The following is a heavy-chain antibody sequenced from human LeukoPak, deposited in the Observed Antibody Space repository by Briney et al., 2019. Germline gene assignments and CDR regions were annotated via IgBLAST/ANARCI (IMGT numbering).Heavy chain of an antibody. CDR1: GFTFSSYS. J-gene: IGHJ4*02. Sequence: GGSLRLSCAASGFTFSSYSMNWVRQAPGKGLEWVSSISSSSSYIYYADSVKGRFTISRDNAKNSLYLQMNSLRAEDTAVYYCARGGRGYSYGYLDYWGQGTLVTVSS. CDR2: ISSSSSYI. D-gene: IGHD5-18*01. V-gene: IGHV3-21*01. CDR3: ARGGRGYSYGYLDY.